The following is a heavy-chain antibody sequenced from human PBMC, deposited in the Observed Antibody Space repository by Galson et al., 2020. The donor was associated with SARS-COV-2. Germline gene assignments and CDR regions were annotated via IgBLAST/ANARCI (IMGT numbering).Heavy chain of an antibody. D-gene: IGHD5-12*01. J-gene: IGHJ3*02. CDR3: ARAGRDGYNLGPPAFDI. Sequence: SVKVSCKASGGTFSSYAISWVRQAPGQGLEWMGGIIPIFGTANYAQKFQGRVTITADEYTSTAYMELSSLRSEDTAVYYCARAGRDGYNLGPPAFDIWGQGTMVTVSS. V-gene: IGHV1-69*13. CDR2: IIPIFGTA. CDR1: GGTFSSYA.